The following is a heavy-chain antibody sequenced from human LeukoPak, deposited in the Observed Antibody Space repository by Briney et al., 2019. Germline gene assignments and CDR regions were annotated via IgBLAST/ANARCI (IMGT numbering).Heavy chain of an antibody. CDR1: GFTFKNAW. CDR3: TAEMGACAGHCFEF. Sequence: GGSLRLSCAASGFTFKNAWVSWVRQAPGKGLELVGRLKSETDGGTTDYAAPVRGRFTISKDESKNTLYLQMNSLKHEDTAVYYCTAEMGACAGHCFEFWGQGTLIIVSP. CDR2: LKSETDGGTT. V-gene: IGHV3-15*01. D-gene: IGHD2-21*02. J-gene: IGHJ4*02.